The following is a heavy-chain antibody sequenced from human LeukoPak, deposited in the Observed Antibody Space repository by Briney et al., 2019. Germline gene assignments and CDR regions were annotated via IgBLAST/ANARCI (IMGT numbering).Heavy chain of an antibody. J-gene: IGHJ4*02. V-gene: IGHV3-21*01. CDR2: ISNDGKYI. CDR3: ARSRFYFDY. CDR1: GFTFSSYS. Sequence: GGSLRLSCAASGFTFSSYSMNWFRQAPGKGLEWVSSISNDGKYIYYADSVKGRFTISRDNAKNSLYLQLNSLRAEDTAVYYCARSRFYFDYWGQGTLVTVSS.